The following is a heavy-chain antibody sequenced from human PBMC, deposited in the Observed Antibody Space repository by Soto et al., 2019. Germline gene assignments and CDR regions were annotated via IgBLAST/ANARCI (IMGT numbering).Heavy chain of an antibody. CDR1: GGTFSSYA. V-gene: IGHV1-69*06. Sequence: QVQLVQSGAEVKKPGSSVKVSCKASGGTFSSYAISWVRQAPGQGLEWMGGIIPIFGTANYAQKFQGRVTITADKSTSTAYMELSSLRSEDTAVYYCASSYYYDSSGYYYVGDYWGQGTLVNVSS. CDR2: IIPIFGTA. D-gene: IGHD3-22*01. J-gene: IGHJ4*02. CDR3: ASSYYYDSSGYYYVGDY.